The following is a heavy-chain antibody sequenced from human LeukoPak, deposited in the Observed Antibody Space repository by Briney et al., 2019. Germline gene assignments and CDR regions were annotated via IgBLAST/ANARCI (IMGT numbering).Heavy chain of an antibody. D-gene: IGHD5-18*01. CDR1: GYSISSGYY. J-gene: IGHJ6*03. Sequence: SETLSLTCTVSGYSISSGYYWGLIRQSPGKGLEWIGSNNNSGSTYYNPSLKSRVTISVDTSKNQFSLKLSSVTAADTAEYYCARVNTAMVRKVGYYYDYYYMDVWGKGTTVTVSS. CDR3: ARVNTAMVRKVGYYYDYYYMDV. V-gene: IGHV4-38-2*02. CDR2: NNNSGST.